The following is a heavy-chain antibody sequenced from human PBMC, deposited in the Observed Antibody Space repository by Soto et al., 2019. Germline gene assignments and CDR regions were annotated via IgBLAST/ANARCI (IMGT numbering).Heavy chain of an antibody. V-gene: IGHV1-18*04. CDR3: ARDRQLWPRRYSYCMEV. CDR2: ISAYNGNT. J-gene: IGHJ6*02. D-gene: IGHD5-18*01. CDR1: GYTFTSYG. Sequence: ASVKVSCKASGYTFTSYGISWVRQAPGQGLEWMGWISAYNGNTNYAQKLQGRVTMTTDTSTSTAYMELRSLRSDDTAVYYCARDRQLWPRRYSYCMEVRGQGTTVTVSS.